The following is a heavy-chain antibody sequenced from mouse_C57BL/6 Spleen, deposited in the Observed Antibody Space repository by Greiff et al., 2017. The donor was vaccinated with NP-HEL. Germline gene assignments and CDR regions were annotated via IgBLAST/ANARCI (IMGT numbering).Heavy chain of an antibody. Sequence: EVKLVESEGGLVQPGSSMKLSCTASGFTFSDYYMAWVRQVPEKGLEWVANINYDGSSTYYLDSLKSRFIISRDNAKNILYLQMSSLKSEDTATYYCARDLTGTYWYFDVWGTGTTVTVSS. J-gene: IGHJ1*03. CDR2: INYDGSST. CDR3: ARDLTGTYWYFDV. V-gene: IGHV5-16*01. D-gene: IGHD4-1*01. CDR1: GFTFSDYY.